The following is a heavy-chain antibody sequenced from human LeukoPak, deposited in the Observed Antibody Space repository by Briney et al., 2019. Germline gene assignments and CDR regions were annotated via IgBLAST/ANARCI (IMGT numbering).Heavy chain of an antibody. Sequence: GGSLRLSCAASGFTFSSYAMSWVRQAPGKGLEWVSAISGSGGSTYYADPVKGRFTISRDNSKNTLYLQMNSLKTEDTAVYYCTTYLFDSSGYVLSDYWGQGTLVTVSS. J-gene: IGHJ4*02. CDR2: ISGSGGST. CDR3: TTYLFDSSGYVLSDY. CDR1: GFTFSSYA. V-gene: IGHV3-23*01. D-gene: IGHD3-22*01.